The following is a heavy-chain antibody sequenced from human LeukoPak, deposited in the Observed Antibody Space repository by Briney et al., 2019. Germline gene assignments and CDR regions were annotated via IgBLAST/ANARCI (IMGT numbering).Heavy chain of an antibody. CDR2: INPSGGST. D-gene: IGHD3-10*01. CDR1: GYTFTSYY. Sequence: ASVKVSCKASGYTFTSYYMHWVRQAPGQGLEWMGIINPSGGSTSYAQKLQGRVTMTTDTSTSTAYMELRSLRSDDTAVYYCARGSITMIRFDYWGQGTLVTVSS. J-gene: IGHJ4*02. V-gene: IGHV1-46*01. CDR3: ARGSITMIRFDY.